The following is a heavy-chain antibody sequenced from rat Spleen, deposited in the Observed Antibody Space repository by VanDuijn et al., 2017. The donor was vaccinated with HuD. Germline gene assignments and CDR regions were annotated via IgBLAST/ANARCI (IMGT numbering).Heavy chain of an antibody. Sequence: QVQLMESGPGLVQPSETLSLTCTVSGFSLTTHSVHWVRQPPGKGLEWMGVMWRGGSTEYNSALKSRLSISRDTSKNHVFLKMTSLPSEGTAPYHGARAPGNGYVMDAWGQGASVTVSS. V-gene: IGHV2-45*01. J-gene: IGHJ4*01. CDR3: ARAPGNGYVMDA. D-gene: IGHD5-1*01. CDR1: GFSLTTHS. CDR2: MWRGGST.